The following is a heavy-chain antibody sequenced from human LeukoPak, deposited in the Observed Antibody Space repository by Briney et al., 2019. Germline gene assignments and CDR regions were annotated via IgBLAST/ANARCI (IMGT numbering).Heavy chain of an antibody. J-gene: IGHJ4*02. D-gene: IGHD2-15*01. V-gene: IGHV3-21*01. Sequence: GGSLRLSCAACGFTFSTYSMKCVRQAPGEGLEWVSSISSNSSYIHYADSVKGLFTISRDNAKYSLYLQMNSLRAEDTAVYYCARDFSYCSGGSCPFDYWGQGTLVTVSS. CDR2: ISSNSSYI. CDR3: ARDFSYCSGGSCPFDY. CDR1: GFTFSTYS.